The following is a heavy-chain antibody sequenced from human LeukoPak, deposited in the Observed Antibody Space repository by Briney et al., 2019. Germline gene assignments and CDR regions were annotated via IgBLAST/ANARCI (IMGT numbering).Heavy chain of an antibody. CDR3: ARSSWYYYDSSGYPVGYYMDV. Sequence: SETLSLTCAVYGGSFSGYYWGWIRQPPGKGLEWIGSIYYSGSTYYNPSLKSRVAISVDTSKNQFSLKLSSVTAADTAVYYCARSSWYYYDSSGYPVGYYMDVWGKGTTVTVSS. CDR2: IYYSGST. CDR1: GGSFSGYY. V-gene: IGHV4-34*01. D-gene: IGHD3-22*01. J-gene: IGHJ6*03.